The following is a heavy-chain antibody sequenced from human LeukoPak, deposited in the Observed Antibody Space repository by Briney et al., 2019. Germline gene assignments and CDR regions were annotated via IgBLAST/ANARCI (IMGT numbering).Heavy chain of an antibody. CDR2: IWYDGSNK. CDR3: ARESGDSSLDY. V-gene: IGHV3-33*01. CDR1: GFTFSSNG. D-gene: IGHD2-21*02. J-gene: IGHJ4*02. Sequence: GRSLRLSCAASGFTFSSNGMHWVRQPPGKGLEWVTVIWYDGSNKYYADSVKGRFTISRDNSKNTLYLQMHSLRAEGTAVYYCARESGDSSLDYWGQGTLVTVSS.